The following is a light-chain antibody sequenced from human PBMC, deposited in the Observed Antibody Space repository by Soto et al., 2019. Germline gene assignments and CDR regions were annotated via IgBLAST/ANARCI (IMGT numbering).Light chain of an antibody. CDR3: QQSFSPLLT. V-gene: IGKV1-39*01. Sequence: DIQMTQSPSSLSASVGDRVTINCRASQSISNYLNWYQQKPGKAPKLLIYAASSMQSGVPSRFSGSGSEADFNLTISSLQPDDSATYYCQQSFSPLLTFGQGTKVEV. CDR1: QSISNY. J-gene: IGKJ1*01. CDR2: AAS.